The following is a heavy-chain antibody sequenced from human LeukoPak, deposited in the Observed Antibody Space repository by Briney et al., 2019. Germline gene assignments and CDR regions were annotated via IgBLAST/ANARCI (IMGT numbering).Heavy chain of an antibody. J-gene: IGHJ4*02. CDR1: GDSIRNYF. D-gene: IGHD3-10*01. V-gene: IGHV4-59*05. CDR2: IYYTGRT. CDR3: ARVISTPAHFDS. Sequence: SETLSLTCSVSGDSIRNYFWSWVRQPAGKGLEWIGSIYYTGRTYYNPSLKSRVTISVDTSKNQFSLKLSSVTAADTAVFHCARVISTPAHFDSWGQGTLVTVSS.